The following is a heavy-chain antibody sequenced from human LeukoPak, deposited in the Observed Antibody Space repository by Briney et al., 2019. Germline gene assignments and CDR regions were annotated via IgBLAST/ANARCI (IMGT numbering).Heavy chain of an antibody. CDR1: GGSISSGGYY. Sequence: SETLSLTCTVSGGSISSGGYYWSWIRQHPGKGLEWIGYIYYSGSTYYNPSLKSRVTISVDTSKNQFSLKLSSVTAADTAVYYCARLGGDDYGDYVYYFDYWGQGTLVTVSS. D-gene: IGHD4-17*01. J-gene: IGHJ4*02. CDR2: IYYSGST. V-gene: IGHV4-31*03. CDR3: ARLGGDDYGDYVYYFDY.